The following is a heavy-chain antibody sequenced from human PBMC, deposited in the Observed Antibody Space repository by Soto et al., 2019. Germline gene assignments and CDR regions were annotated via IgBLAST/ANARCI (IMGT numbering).Heavy chain of an antibody. CDR2: ISAYSGNT. D-gene: IGHD3-22*01. CDR1: GYTFTSYG. CDR3: ARELPYDYDSSGYLDY. J-gene: IGHJ4*02. Sequence: ASVKVSCKASGYTFTSYGISWVRQAPGQGLEWMGWISAYSGNTNYAQKLQGRVTMTTDTSTSTAYMELRSLRSDDTAVYYCARELPYDYDSSGYLDYWGQGTLVTVSS. V-gene: IGHV1-18*04.